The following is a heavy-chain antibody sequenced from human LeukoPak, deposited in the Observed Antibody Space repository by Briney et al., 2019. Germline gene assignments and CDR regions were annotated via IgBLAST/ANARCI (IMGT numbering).Heavy chain of an antibody. J-gene: IGHJ3*02. Sequence: GGSLRLSCAASGFTFDDYSMNWVRQAPGKGLEWVSSISSSSSYIYYADSVKGRFTISRDNAKNSLYLQMNSLRAEDTAVYYCARKYCSGGSCWGDAFDIWGQGTMVTVSS. CDR2: ISSSSSYI. D-gene: IGHD2-15*01. CDR3: ARKYCSGGSCWGDAFDI. CDR1: GFTFDDYS. V-gene: IGHV3-21*01.